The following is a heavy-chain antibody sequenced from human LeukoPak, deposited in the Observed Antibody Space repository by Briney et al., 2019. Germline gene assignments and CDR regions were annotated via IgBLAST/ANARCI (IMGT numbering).Heavy chain of an antibody. J-gene: IGHJ4*02. D-gene: IGHD3-10*01. V-gene: IGHV1-69*01. CDR1: GGTFSSYA. Sequence: SVKVSCKASGGTFSSYAISWVRQAPGQGLEWMGGIIPIFGTANYAQKFQGRVTITADESTSTAYMEPSSLRSEDTAVYYCARDYMVRGVIYLDYWGQGTLVTVSS. CDR3: ARDYMVRGVIYLDY. CDR2: IIPIFGTA.